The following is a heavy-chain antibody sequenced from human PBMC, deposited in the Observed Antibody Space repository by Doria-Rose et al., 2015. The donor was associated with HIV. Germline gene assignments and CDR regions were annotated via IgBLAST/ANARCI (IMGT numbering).Heavy chain of an antibody. D-gene: IGHD2-8*01. CDR2: FDTESGQT. V-gene: IGHV1-24*01. Sequence: SGAEVKMPGASVNVACKVSGQSLMELAMRWFRRAPGEGLEWMGGFDTESGQTVFADKFQGRVTMTEDRSTDTAYMDLRRLTSKDSAVYFCATAVSPIMLGIRHWGQGTLVTVS. CDR3: ATAVSPIMLGIRH. J-gene: IGHJ4*02. CDR1: GQSLMELA.